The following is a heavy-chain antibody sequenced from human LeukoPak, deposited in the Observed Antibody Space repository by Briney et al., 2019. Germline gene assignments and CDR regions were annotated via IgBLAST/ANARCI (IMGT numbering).Heavy chain of an antibody. V-gene: IGHV4-34*01. D-gene: IGHD4-17*01. CDR1: GGSFSGYY. CDR2: INHSGST. Sequence: SETLSLTCAVYGGSFSGYYWSWIRQPPGKGLEWIGEINHSGSTNYNPSLKSRVTMSVDTSKNHFSLKLTSVTAADTAIYYCARHDYGEFYFFDYWGQGALVTVSS. CDR3: ARHDYGEFYFFDY. J-gene: IGHJ4*02.